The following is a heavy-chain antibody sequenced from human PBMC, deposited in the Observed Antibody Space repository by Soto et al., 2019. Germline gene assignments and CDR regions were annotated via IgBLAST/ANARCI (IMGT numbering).Heavy chain of an antibody. Sequence: EVQLVESGGGLVKPGGSLRLSCAASGFTFSSYSMNWVRQAPGKGLEWVSSISSSSSYIYYADSVKGRFTISRDNAKNSLYLQMNSLRAEDTAVYYCARDQFPTYYDILAPRGYYYYGMDVWGQGTTVTVSS. CDR2: ISSSSSYI. J-gene: IGHJ6*02. CDR1: GFTFSSYS. V-gene: IGHV3-21*01. CDR3: ARDQFPTYYDILAPRGYYYYGMDV. D-gene: IGHD3-9*01.